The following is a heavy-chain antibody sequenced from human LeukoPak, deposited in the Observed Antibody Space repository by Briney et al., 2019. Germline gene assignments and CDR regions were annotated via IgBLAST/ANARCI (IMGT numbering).Heavy chain of an antibody. CDR2: IKLDGSEK. J-gene: IGHJ4*02. CDR3: ARDFFAFGGVIALLDY. D-gene: IGHD3-16*02. V-gene: IGHV3-7*01. Sequence: GGSLRLSCAASGFTLSSYWVSWVRQAPGKGLEWVANIKLDGSEKYYVDSVKGRFTISRDNAKKSLYLQMNSLRDEDTAVYYCARDFFAFGGVIALLDYWGQGTLVTVSS. CDR1: GFTLSSYW.